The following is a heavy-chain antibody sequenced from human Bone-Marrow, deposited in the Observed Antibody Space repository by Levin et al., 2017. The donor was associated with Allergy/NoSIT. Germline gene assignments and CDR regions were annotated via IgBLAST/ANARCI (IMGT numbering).Heavy chain of an antibody. Sequence: GESLKISCAASGFTFSNYWMHWVRQAPGKGLVYISRITNDGSSTSHADSVRGRFTISRDNAKNTLYLQMTSLRDEDTAVYYCGRGQTTIDNWGQGTLVTVSS. CDR3: GRGQTTIDN. D-gene: IGHD1/OR15-1a*01. V-gene: IGHV3-74*01. CDR2: ITNDGSST. J-gene: IGHJ4*02. CDR1: GFTFSNYW.